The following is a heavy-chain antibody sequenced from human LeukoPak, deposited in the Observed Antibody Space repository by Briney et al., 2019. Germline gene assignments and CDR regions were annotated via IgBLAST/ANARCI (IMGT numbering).Heavy chain of an antibody. V-gene: IGHV3-48*03. CDR3: AKEGDYYGSGSYRDGFDI. CDR1: GFTFSSYG. D-gene: IGHD3-10*01. CDR2: ISASGTIT. J-gene: IGHJ3*02. Sequence: GGSLRLSCAASGFTFSSYGMNWVRQAPGKGLEWISYISASGTITHYADSVEGRFTISRDNAKNSLYLQMNSLRAEGTAVYYCAKEGDYYGSGSYRDGFDIWGQGTRATVSS.